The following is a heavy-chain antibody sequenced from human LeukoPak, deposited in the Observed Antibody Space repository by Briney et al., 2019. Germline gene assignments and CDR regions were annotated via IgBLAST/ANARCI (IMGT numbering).Heavy chain of an antibody. CDR2: IRSKAYGGTT. V-gene: IGHV3-49*04. D-gene: IGHD6-13*01. CDR1: GFTFGDHA. J-gene: IGHJ4*02. CDR3: TRGEQQLPTPYDY. Sequence: GGSLRLSCTASGFTFGDHAMSWVRQAPGKGLEWVGFIRSKAYGGTTEYAASVKGRFTISRDDSKSIAYLQMNSLKTEDTAVYYCTRGEQQLPTPYDYWGQGTLVTVSS.